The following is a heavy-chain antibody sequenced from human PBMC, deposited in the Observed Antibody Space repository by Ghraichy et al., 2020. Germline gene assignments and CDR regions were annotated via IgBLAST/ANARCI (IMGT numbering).Heavy chain of an antibody. D-gene: IGHD3-10*01. V-gene: IGHV3-48*04. CDR1: GFTFSSYS. J-gene: IGHJ6*01. Sequence: GSLRLSCAASGFTFSSYSMNWVRQAPGKGLEWVSYISSSSSTIYYADSVKGRFTISRDNAKNSLYLQMNSLRAEDTAVYYFARGIIMVRGVITNYYYYGMDVWGQGTTVTVSS. CDR3: ARGIIMVRGVITNYYYYGMDV. CDR2: ISSSSSTI.